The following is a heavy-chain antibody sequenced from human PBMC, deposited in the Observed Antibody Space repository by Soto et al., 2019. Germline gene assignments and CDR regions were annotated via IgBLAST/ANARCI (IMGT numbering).Heavy chain of an antibody. D-gene: IGHD1-26*01. Sequence: QVQLVQSGAEVKKPGASVKVSCKASGYTFTSYGLSWVRQAPGQGLEWMGWISPYNGNTDYAQKLQGRVTMTTDTSMSTAYMELRSLSSDDTAFYYCARAPETIVGATIDYWGQGTLVTVSS. V-gene: IGHV1-18*01. CDR3: ARAPETIVGATIDY. CDR1: GYTFTSYG. J-gene: IGHJ4*02. CDR2: ISPYNGNT.